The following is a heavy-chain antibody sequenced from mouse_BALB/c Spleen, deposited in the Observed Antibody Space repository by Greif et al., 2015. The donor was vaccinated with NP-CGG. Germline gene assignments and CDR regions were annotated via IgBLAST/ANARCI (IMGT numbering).Heavy chain of an antibody. CDR3: AAYYRYDRAWFAY. CDR1: GYTFTSYN. CDR2: IYPGNGDT. J-gene: IGHJ3*01. V-gene: IGHV1-12*01. D-gene: IGHD2-14*01. Sequence: QVQLQQSGAELVKPGASVKMSCKASGYTFTSYNMHWVKQTPGQGLEWIGAIYPGNGDTSYNQKFKGKATLTADKSSSTAYMQLSSLTSEDSAVYYCAAYYRYDRAWFAYWGQGTLVTVSA.